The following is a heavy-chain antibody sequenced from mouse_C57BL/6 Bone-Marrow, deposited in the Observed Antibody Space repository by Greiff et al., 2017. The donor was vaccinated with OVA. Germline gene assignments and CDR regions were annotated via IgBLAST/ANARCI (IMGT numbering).Heavy chain of an antibody. Sequence: VHLVESGAELARPGASVKMSCKASGYTFTSYTMHWVKQRPGQGLEWIGYINPSSGYTKYNQKFKDKATLTADKSSSTAYMQLSSLTSEDSAVYYCAPNWDDYWGQGTTLTVSS. CDR1: GYTFTSYT. V-gene: IGHV1-4*01. CDR3: APNWDDY. D-gene: IGHD4-1*01. CDR2: INPSSGYT. J-gene: IGHJ2*01.